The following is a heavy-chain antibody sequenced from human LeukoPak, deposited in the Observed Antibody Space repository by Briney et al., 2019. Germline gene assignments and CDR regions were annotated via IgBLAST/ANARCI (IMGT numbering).Heavy chain of an antibody. CDR3: AKDIRSYYDAFDI. J-gene: IGHJ3*02. CDR1: GFTFSSYA. V-gene: IGHV3-23*01. D-gene: IGHD1-26*01. CDR2: ISGSGGTT. Sequence: GGSLRLSCAASGFTFSSYAMSWVRQAPGKGLEWVSGISGSGGTTYYADSVKGRFTISRDNSKNTLYLQMNSLRAEDTALYYCAKDIRSYYDAFDIWGQGTMVTVSS.